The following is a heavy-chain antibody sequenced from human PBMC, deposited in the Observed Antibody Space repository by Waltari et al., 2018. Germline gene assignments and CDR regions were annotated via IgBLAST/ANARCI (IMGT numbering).Heavy chain of an antibody. CDR1: GGDYW. V-gene: IGHV3-74*01. CDR3: TTNPPGY. Sequence: EVQLVESGGGLVQSGGSLRLSCADSGGDYWMDWVRQARGKGLMWVSRGKSDGTRPTYADSVKGRFTVSRDSANNMLYLQMNSLRAEDTAVYYCTTNPPGYWGQGTLVTVSS. CDR2: GKSDGTRP. J-gene: IGHJ4*02.